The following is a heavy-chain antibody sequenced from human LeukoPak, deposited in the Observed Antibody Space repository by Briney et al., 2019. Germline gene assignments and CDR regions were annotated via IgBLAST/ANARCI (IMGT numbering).Heavy chain of an antibody. CDR1: GFTFDDYA. Sequence: GGSLRLSCAASGFTFDDYAMHWVRQAPGKGLEWVSGISWNSGSIGYADSVKGRFTISRDNAKNSLYLQMNSLRAEDTALYYCAKDIGVDIAANDPNYYYGMDVWGQGTTVTVSS. CDR2: ISWNSGSI. J-gene: IGHJ6*02. D-gene: IGHD5-12*01. CDR3: AKDIGVDIAANDPNYYYGMDV. V-gene: IGHV3-9*01.